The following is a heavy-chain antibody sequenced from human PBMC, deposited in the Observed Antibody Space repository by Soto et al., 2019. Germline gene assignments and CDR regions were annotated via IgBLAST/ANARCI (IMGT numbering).Heavy chain of an antibody. D-gene: IGHD5-18*01. CDR1: GFTFSDHS. J-gene: IGHJ4*02. Sequence: EVHLVESGGGLVKPGGSLRLSCAASGFTFSDHSMNWVRQAPGKALEWVASISTTGRYIYYADSMAGRFTISRDNAKNSLYLQIHSLRGEDTAVYYCAAGTDTAMEQGADYWGQGTLVTVSS. CDR3: AAGTDTAMEQGADY. V-gene: IGHV3-21*01. CDR2: ISTTGRYI.